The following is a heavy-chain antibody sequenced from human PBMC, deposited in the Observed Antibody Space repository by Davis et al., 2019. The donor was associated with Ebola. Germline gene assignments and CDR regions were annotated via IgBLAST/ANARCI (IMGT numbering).Heavy chain of an antibody. CDR3: SKGSDFWSGYYNGFDS. CDR1: GFTFSNYY. V-gene: IGHV3-23*01. CDR2: ITGSGGTT. J-gene: IGHJ5*01. D-gene: IGHD3-3*01. Sequence: GESLKISCAASGFTFSNYYLHWVRQAPGKGLEWVSAITGSGGTTYSADSVKDRFIISRDNSKNTLYLQMNSLRAEDTAIYYCSKGSDFWSGYYNGFDSWGQGTLVTVSS.